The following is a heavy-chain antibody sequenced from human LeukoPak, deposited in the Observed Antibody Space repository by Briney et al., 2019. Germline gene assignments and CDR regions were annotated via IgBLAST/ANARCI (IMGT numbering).Heavy chain of an antibody. D-gene: IGHD6-19*01. CDR1: GYSFTIYW. Sequence: GESLKISCQGSGYSFTIYWIVWVRQMPGQGLEYMGIIHPGDSNTKYSPSFEGQVIISVDKSISTAYLQWSSLKASDSAIYYCARRRGDTVAGPDYWGQGTLVPVSS. CDR2: IHPGDSNT. V-gene: IGHV5-51*01. CDR3: ARRRGDTVAGPDY. J-gene: IGHJ4*02.